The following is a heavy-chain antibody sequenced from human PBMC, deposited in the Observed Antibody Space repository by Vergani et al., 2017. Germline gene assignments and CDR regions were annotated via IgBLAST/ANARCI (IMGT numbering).Heavy chain of an antibody. CDR2: IIPILGIA. V-gene: IGHV1-69*08. D-gene: IGHD2-21*02. J-gene: IGHJ4*02. CDR3: AREEEGRWGPNNYVDY. CDR1: GGTFSSYT. Sequence: QVQLVQSGAEVKKPGSSVKVSCKASGGTFSSYTISWVRQAPGQGLEWMGRIIPILGIANYAQKFQGRVTITADKSTSTAYMELSSLRSEDTAVYYCAREEEGRWGPNNYVDYWGQGTLVTVSS.